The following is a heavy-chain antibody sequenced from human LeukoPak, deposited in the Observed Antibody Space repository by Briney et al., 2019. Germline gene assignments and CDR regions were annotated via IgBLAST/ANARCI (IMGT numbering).Heavy chain of an antibody. V-gene: IGHV3-23*01. J-gene: IGHJ4*02. CDR2: ISGSGGST. CDR3: AKGGYIVRSPSTGY. D-gene: IGHD1-1*01. CDR1: GFTFSSYA. Sequence: PGGSLRLSCAASGFTFSSYAMSWVRQAPGKGLEWVSAISGSGGSTYYADSVKGRFTISRDNSKNTLYLQMNSLRAEDTAVYYCAKGGYIVRSPSTGYWGQGTLVTVSS.